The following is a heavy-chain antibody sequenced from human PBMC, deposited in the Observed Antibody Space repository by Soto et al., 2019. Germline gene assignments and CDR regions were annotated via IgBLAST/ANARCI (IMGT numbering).Heavy chain of an antibody. CDR1: GYTFTGYY. Sequence: QVQLVQSGAEVKKPGASVKVSCKASGYTFTGYYMHWVRQAPGQGLEWMGWINPNSGGTNYAQKVQRRVTTPRDMLISPTFRALGSLRCDATAVYDCARAVTVTTLSDGEWDDYYIDVWGTGTTVIVSS. D-gene: IGHD4-17*01. CDR3: ARAVTVTTLSDGEWDDYYIDV. J-gene: IGHJ6*03. V-gene: IGHV1-2*02. CDR2: INPNSGGT.